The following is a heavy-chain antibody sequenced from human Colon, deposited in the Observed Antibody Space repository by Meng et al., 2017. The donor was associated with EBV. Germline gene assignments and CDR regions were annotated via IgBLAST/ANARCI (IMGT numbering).Heavy chain of an antibody. CDR3: ASFDHIPRRNYFDY. CDR1: GGPMSSGNDY. J-gene: IGHJ4*02. D-gene: IGHD2-21*01. CDR2: IHHSGSA. Sequence: VQLQESGPGLVGPSQTLPLTCTASGGPMSSGNDYWSWIRQPPGKGLEWIGYIHHSGSAYYNPSLKSRVSISVDTSKSQFSLNLNSMTAADTAVYYCASFDHIPRRNYFDYWGQGTLVTVSS. V-gene: IGHV4-30-4*01.